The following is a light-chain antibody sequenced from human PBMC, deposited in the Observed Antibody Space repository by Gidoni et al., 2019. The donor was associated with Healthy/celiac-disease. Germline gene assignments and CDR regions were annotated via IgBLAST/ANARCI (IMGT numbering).Light chain of an antibody. CDR1: QSINNNY. V-gene: IGKV3-20*01. Sequence: DIVLTQSPGTLSLSPGERATLSCRASQSINNNYLAWYQQKPGQAPRLLIYGASSRAAGIPDRFSGSGSGTDFTLTVARLEPEDFAVYYCQQYDSSPWTFGQGTKVEIK. CDR2: GAS. J-gene: IGKJ1*01. CDR3: QQYDSSPWT.